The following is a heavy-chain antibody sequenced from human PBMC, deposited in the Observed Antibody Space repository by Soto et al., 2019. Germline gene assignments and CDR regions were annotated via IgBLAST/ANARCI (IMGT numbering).Heavy chain of an antibody. V-gene: IGHV4-59*01. D-gene: IGHD6-19*01. CDR3: ARKQAVAGSFDY. CDR2: IFFSGST. J-gene: IGHJ4*02. Sequence: QVQLQESGPGLVKPSETLSLTCTVSGGSISTYYWSWIRQPPGKGLEWIGYIFFSGSTNYNPSLKCRVTKSVEMSKNQFSLKLNAGTAADTAVYFWARKQAVAGSFDYWGQGTLVSVSS. CDR1: GGSISTYY.